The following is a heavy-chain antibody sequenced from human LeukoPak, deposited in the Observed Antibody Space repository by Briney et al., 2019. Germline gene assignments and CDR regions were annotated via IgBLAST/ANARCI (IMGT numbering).Heavy chain of an antibody. CDR3: ARDGSSGWSWSWFDP. D-gene: IGHD6-19*01. CDR1: GYTFTGYY. Sequence: ASVKVSFKASGYTFTGYYMHWVRQAPGQGLEWMGWINPNTGGTNYAQKFQGRVTMTRDTSITTAYMELSRLRSDDTAVYYCARDGSSGWSWSWFDPWGQGTLVTVSS. J-gene: IGHJ5*02. V-gene: IGHV1-2*02. CDR2: INPNTGGT.